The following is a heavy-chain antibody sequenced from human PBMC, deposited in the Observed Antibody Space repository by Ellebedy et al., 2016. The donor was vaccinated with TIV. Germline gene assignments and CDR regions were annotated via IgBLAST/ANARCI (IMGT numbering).Heavy chain of an antibody. CDR2: IGAAGDT. Sequence: PGGSLRLSCAASGFTFSSYDMHWVRQGSGNGLEWVSSIGAAGDTYYAGFVKGRVAISRENAKNSLYLQLNNVRAEDTAVYYCARASAGLDYWGQGTLVTVSS. D-gene: IGHD6-13*01. CDR3: ARASAGLDY. CDR1: GFTFSSYD. J-gene: IGHJ4*02. V-gene: IGHV3-13*01.